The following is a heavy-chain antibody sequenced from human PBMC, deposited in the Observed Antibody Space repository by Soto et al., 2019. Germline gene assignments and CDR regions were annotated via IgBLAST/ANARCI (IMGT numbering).Heavy chain of an antibody. CDR1: GFTFSSYA. D-gene: IGHD3-10*01. Sequence: PGGSLRLSCAASGFTFSSYAMHWVRQAPGKGLEWVSSISSSSSYIYYADSVKGRFTISRDNAKNSLYLQMNSLRAEDTAVYYCARAYGSGSCSPPYYFDYWGQGTLVTVSS. CDR3: ARAYGSGSCSPPYYFDY. J-gene: IGHJ4*02. V-gene: IGHV3-21*01. CDR2: ISSSSSYI.